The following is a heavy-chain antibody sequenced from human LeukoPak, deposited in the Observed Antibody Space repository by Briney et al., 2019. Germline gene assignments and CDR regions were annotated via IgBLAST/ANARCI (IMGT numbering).Heavy chain of an antibody. Sequence: ASVKVSCKASGYTFTSYEINWVRQAPGGGREWMGRMNPNSGNTGYAQKFQGRVTMTRTTSTRSAYMELSSLRSEDTAVYYCARVGAMRVNWFDPWGQGTLVTVSS. V-gene: IGHV1-8*01. J-gene: IGHJ5*01. D-gene: IGHD2-2*01. CDR2: MNPNSGNT. CDR1: GYTFTSYE. CDR3: ARVGAMRVNWFDP.